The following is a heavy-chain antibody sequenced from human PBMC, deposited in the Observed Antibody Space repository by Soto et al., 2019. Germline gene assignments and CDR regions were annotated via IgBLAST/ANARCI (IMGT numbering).Heavy chain of an antibody. V-gene: IGHV3-30*18. CDR3: AKGLYYYDSSGYLPGGMDV. CDR2: ISYDGSNK. Sequence: GGSLRLCCAASGFTFSSYGMHWVRQAPVKGLEWVAVISYDGSNKYYADSVKGLFAISRENYRYRLYLQMSSLRDEDTAVYYCAKGLYYYDSSGYLPGGMDVWGQGTTVTVSS. J-gene: IGHJ6*02. CDR1: GFTFSSYG. D-gene: IGHD3-22*01.